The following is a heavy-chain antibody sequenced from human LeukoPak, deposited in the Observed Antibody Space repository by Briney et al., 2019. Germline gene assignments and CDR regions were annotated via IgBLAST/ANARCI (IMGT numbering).Heavy chain of an antibody. V-gene: IGHV1-8*01. CDR3: ARRRWYSGYDDY. CDR1: GYAFTSYD. Sequence: GASVKVSCKASGYAFTSYDINLVRHAHGQGLEWMGWMNPNSGNTGYAQKFQGRVTMTRNTSISTAYMELSSLRSEDTAVYYCARRRWYSGYDDYWGQGTLVTVSS. D-gene: IGHD5-12*01. J-gene: IGHJ4*02. CDR2: MNPNSGNT.